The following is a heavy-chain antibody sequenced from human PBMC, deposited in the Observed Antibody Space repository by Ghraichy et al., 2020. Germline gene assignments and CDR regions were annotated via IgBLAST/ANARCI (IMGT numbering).Heavy chain of an antibody. CDR3: ARGYKYSSSSSSDAFDI. CDR1: GFTFDDYT. CDR2: ISWDGGST. D-gene: IGHD6-6*01. J-gene: IGHJ3*02. Sequence: GESLNISCAASGFTFDDYTMHWVRQAPGKGLEWVSLISWDGGSTYYADSVKGRFTISRDNSKNSLYLQMNSLRTEDTALYYCARGYKYSSSSSSDAFDIWGQGTMVTVSS. V-gene: IGHV3-43*01.